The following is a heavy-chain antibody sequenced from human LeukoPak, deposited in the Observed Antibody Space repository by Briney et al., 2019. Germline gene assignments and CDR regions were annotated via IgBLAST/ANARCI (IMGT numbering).Heavy chain of an antibody. CDR3: AKDRRITGTTGGFDY. V-gene: IGHV3-23*01. CDR1: GFTFSSYA. J-gene: IGHJ4*02. CDR2: ISGSGGST. D-gene: IGHD1-7*01. Sequence: GGSLRLSCAASGFTFSSYAMGWVRQAPGKGLEWVSAISGSGGSTYYADSVKGRFTISRDNSKNTLYLQMNSLRAEDTAVYYCAKDRRITGTTGGFDYWGQGTLVTVSS.